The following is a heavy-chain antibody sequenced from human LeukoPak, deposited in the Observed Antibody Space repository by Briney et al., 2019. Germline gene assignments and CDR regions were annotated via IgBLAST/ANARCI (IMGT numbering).Heavy chain of an antibody. CDR3: APPPIAATGN. Sequence: PGGSLRLSCTASGFIFNDFWMSWVRLAPGEGLEWVANIRQDGGAKNYVDSVKGRFTISRDNAKKSLYLQMNSLRAEDTAVYYCAPPPIAATGNWGQGTLVTVSS. CDR1: GFIFNDFW. CDR2: IRQDGGAK. D-gene: IGHD6-13*01. V-gene: IGHV3-7*01. J-gene: IGHJ4*02.